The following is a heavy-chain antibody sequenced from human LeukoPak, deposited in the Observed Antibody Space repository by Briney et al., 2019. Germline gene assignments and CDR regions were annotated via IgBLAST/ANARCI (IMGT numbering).Heavy chain of an antibody. J-gene: IGHJ6*02. Sequence: GGSLRLSCAASGFTFSSYSMNWVRQAPGKGLEWVSYISSSSSTIYYADSVKGRFTISRDNAKNSLYLQMNSLRDEHTAVYYCARDLVVVTAIRYYGMDVWGQGTTVTVSS. CDR3: ARDLVVVTAIRYYGMDV. CDR1: GFTFSSYS. V-gene: IGHV3-48*02. CDR2: ISSSSSTI. D-gene: IGHD2-21*02.